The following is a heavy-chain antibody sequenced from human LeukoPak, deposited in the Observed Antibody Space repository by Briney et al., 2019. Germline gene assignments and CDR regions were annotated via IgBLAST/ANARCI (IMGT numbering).Heavy chain of an antibody. J-gene: IGHJ5*02. Sequence: ASVKVSCKASGYTFTSYDINWVRQATGQGLEWMGWMNPNSGNTGYAQKFQGRVTMTRNTSISTAYMELSSLRSEDTAVYYCARSFGVDNWFDRWGQGTLVTVSS. CDR2: MNPNSGNT. CDR1: GYTFTSYD. V-gene: IGHV1-8*01. CDR3: ARSFGVDNWFDR. D-gene: IGHD3-3*01.